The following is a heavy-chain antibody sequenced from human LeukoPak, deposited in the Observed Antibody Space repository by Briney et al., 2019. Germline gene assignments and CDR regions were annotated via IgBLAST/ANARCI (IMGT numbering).Heavy chain of an antibody. CDR1: GGSISSSSYY. J-gene: IGHJ4*02. V-gene: IGHV4-39*07. Sequence: SETLSLTCTVSGGSISSSSYYWGWIRQPPGKGLEWIGEIYHSGSTNYNPSLKSRVTISVDKSKNQFSLKLSSVTAADTAVYYCAREAGADWGQGTLVTVSS. CDR3: AREAGAD. CDR2: IYHSGST. D-gene: IGHD4-17*01.